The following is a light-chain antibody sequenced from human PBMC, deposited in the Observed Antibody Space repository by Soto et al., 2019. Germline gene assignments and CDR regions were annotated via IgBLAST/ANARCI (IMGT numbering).Light chain of an antibody. CDR3: SSYTSSNSVV. CDR1: SSDVGGYNW. V-gene: IGLV2-14*03. CDR2: DVS. Sequence: QSALTQPASVSGSPGQSITISCTGSSSDVGGYNWVAWYQQHPGKDPKLMICDVSNRPSGVSNRFSGSKSGNTASLTISGLQAEDEADYYCSSYTSSNSVVFGGGSKLTVL. J-gene: IGLJ3*02.